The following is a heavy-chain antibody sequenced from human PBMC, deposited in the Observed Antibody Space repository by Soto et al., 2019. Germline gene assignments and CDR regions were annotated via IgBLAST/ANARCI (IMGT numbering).Heavy chain of an antibody. CDR2: IKSKTDGGTT. CDR3: TTDYGFYYFAY. Sequence: EVQLVESGGGLVKPGGSLRLSCAASGFTVSNAWMNWVRQAPGKGLEWVGRIKSKTDGGTTDYAAPVKGRFTISRDDSNNTLYLQINSLKTEDTAVYYCTTDYGFYYFAYWGQGTLVTVSS. CDR1: GFTVSNAW. J-gene: IGHJ4*02. V-gene: IGHV3-15*07. D-gene: IGHD4-17*01.